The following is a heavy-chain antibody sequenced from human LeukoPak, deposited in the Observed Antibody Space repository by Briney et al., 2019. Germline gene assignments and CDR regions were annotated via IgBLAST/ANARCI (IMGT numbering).Heavy chain of an antibody. Sequence: ASVKVSCKASGYAFNYYGINWVRQAPGQGLEWMGWISADNGNTHYAQKFQGRVTMTTDTSTSTAHMEVRSLRSDDTAVYYCQRITIFAVVMDFGYWGQRTLVTVS. D-gene: IGHD3-3*01. V-gene: IGHV1-18*01. CDR3: QRITIFAVVMDFGY. J-gene: IGHJ4*02. CDR1: GYAFNYYG. CDR2: ISADNGNT.